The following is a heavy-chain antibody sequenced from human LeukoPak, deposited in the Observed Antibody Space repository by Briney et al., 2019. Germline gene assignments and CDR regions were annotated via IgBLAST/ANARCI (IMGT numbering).Heavy chain of an antibody. CDR3: AKLATSDTGETY. Sequence: GASVTISCKASGYTFTINHIHWVRQPPGQGLEWMGVINPSGDSTTYAQNFQGRVTMTRDTSTSTVYMELRSLRSEDTAIYYCAKLATSDTGETYWGQGTLVTVSS. CDR1: GYTFTINH. V-gene: IGHV1-46*01. CDR2: INPSGDST. D-gene: IGHD3-16*01. J-gene: IGHJ4*02.